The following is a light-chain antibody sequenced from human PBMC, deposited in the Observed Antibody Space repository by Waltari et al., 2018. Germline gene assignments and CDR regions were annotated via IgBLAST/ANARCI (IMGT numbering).Light chain of an antibody. CDR1: QSLVYSDGNTY. Sequence: DVVMSQSPLSLPVTLGQPASLSCRSSQSLVYSDGNTYLSWFQQRPGQSPRRLISKVSNRDSGVPDRFSGSGSGTNFTLKISKMEAEDVGVYYCMQGTYWPGTFGQGTKVEIK. CDR3: MQGTYWPGT. J-gene: IGKJ1*01. CDR2: KVS. V-gene: IGKV2-30*01.